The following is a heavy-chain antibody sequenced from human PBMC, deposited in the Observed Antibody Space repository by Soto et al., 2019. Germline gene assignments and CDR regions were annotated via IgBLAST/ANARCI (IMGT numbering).Heavy chain of an antibody. Sequence: EVQLLESGGGLVQPGGSLRLSCAASGFTFSSYAMSWVRQAPGKGLEWVSAISGSGGSTYYADSVKGRFTISRDNSKNTLYLQMNSLRAEDTAVYYCAKDLSDSSGYYYGNDAFDIWGQGTMVTVSS. V-gene: IGHV3-23*01. J-gene: IGHJ3*02. D-gene: IGHD3-22*01. CDR3: AKDLSDSSGYYYGNDAFDI. CDR2: ISGSGGST. CDR1: GFTFSSYA.